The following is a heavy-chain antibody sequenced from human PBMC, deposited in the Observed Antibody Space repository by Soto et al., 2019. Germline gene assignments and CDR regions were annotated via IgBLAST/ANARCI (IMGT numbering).Heavy chain of an antibody. CDR3: ARHGMESSGWYSYYYYMDV. CDR1: GYSFTSYW. V-gene: IGHV5-51*01. CDR2: IYPGDSDT. J-gene: IGHJ6*03. Sequence: GESLKISCKGSGYSFTSYWIGWVRQMPGKGLEWMGIIYPGDSDTRYSPSFQGQVTISADKSISTAYLQWSSLKASDTAMYYCARHGMESSGWYSYYYYMDVWGKGTTVTVSS. D-gene: IGHD6-19*01.